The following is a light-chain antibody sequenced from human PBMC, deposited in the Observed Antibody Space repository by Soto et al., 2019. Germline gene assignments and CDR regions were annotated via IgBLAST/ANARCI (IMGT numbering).Light chain of an antibody. V-gene: IGKV1-5*01. J-gene: IGKJ2*01. Sequence: DIQMTQSPYTLSPSVGDRVSITCRASQSISGWLAWYQQKPGKAPKLLIYDASSLESGVPSRFSGSGSGTEFSLTSSRLQPDDFATYYRQQYNSYSVNAFGQGTKLEIK. CDR1: QSISGW. CDR3: QQYNSYSVNA. CDR2: DAS.